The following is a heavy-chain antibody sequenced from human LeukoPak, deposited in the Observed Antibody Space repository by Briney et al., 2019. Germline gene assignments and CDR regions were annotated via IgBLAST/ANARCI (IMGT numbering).Heavy chain of an antibody. CDR3: ARRTDFWSGYYDAPDY. D-gene: IGHD3-3*01. CDR1: GYSFTSYW. V-gene: IGHV5-51*01. Sequence: PGESLKISCKGSGYSFTSYWIGWVRQMPGKGLEWMGIIYPGDSDTRYSPSFQGQVTISADKSISTAYLQWSSLKASDTAMYYCARRTDFWSGYYDAPDYWGQGTLVTVSS. CDR2: IYPGDSDT. J-gene: IGHJ4*02.